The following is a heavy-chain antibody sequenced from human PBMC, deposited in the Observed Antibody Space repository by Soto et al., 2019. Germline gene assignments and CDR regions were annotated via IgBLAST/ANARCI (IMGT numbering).Heavy chain of an antibody. D-gene: IGHD4-17*01. CDR2: IIPIFGTA. J-gene: IGHJ4*02. CDR1: GGTFSSYA. Sequence: GASVKVSCKASGGTFSSYAISWVRQAPGQGLEWMGGIIPIFGTANYAQKFQGRVTITANESTSTAYMELSSLRSEDTAVYYCARGGGVPYGDYRRARLDYWGQGTLVTVSS. CDR3: ARGGGVPYGDYRRARLDY. V-gene: IGHV1-69*13.